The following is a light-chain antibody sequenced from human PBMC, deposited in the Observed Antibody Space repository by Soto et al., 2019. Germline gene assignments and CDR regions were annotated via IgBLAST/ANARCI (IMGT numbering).Light chain of an antibody. CDR1: QSISSY. Sequence: DIQMTQSPSSLSASVGDRVTITCRASQSISSYLNWYQQKPGKAPKLLIYAASSLQSGVPSRFSGSGSGTDFTLTISSLQTEDFATDYCQQSYSTPWTFGQGTNVEIK. CDR3: QQSYSTPWT. J-gene: IGKJ1*01. V-gene: IGKV1-39*01. CDR2: AAS.